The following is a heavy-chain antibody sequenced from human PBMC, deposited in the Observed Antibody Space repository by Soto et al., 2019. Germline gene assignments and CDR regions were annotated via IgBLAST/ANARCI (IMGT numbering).Heavy chain of an antibody. CDR2: ISAYNGNT. J-gene: IGHJ6*02. CDR3: ARDRFFLLVVAATPDYGMDV. D-gene: IGHD2-15*01. Sequence: ASVKVSCKASGYTFTSYGISWVRQAPGQGLEWMGWISAYNGNTNYAQKLQGRVTMTTDTSTSTAYMELRSLRSDDTAVYYCARDRFFLLVVAATPDYGMDVWGQGTTVTVSS. CDR1: GYTFTSYG. V-gene: IGHV1-18*01.